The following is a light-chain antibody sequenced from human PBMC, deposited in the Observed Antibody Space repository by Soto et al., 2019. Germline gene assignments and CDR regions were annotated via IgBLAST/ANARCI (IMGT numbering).Light chain of an antibody. CDR3: CSYTGISTLL. Sequence: QSVLTQPGSVSGSPGQSITISCTGTTXDIGTYSYVSWYQQHAGKAPKLIIYEVSHRPSGVSNRFSGSKSGSTASLTISGLQAEDEAHYYCCSYTGISTLLFATGTK. V-gene: IGLV2-14*01. J-gene: IGLJ1*01. CDR1: TXDIGTYSY. CDR2: EVS.